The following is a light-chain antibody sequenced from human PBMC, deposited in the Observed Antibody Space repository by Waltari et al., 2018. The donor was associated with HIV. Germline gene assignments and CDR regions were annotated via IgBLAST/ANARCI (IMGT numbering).Light chain of an antibody. V-gene: IGLV2-14*02. CDR3: SSYRNNYVLV. Sequence: QSALTQPASVSGSPGQSITISCTGIGNGVHTYQLVSWYQQQPDKAPQLIIYDVDTRPSGVSDRFSGSKAGNTASLTISCLQAEDEAYYYCSSYRNNYVLVFGGGTKLTVL. J-gene: IGLJ3*02. CDR1: GNGVHTYQL. CDR2: DVD.